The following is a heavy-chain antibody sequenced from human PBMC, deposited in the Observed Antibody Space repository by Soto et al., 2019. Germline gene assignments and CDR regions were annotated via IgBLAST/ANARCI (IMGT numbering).Heavy chain of an antibody. CDR2: IYSGGST. J-gene: IGHJ6*03. CDR3: AKAGMYSSSWYGVDYYYYYYMDV. V-gene: IGHV3-53*05. CDR1: GFTVSSNY. D-gene: IGHD6-13*01. Sequence: GGSLRLSCAASGFTVSSNYMSWVRQAPGKGLEWVSVIYSGGSTYYADSVKGRFTISRDNSKNTLYLQMNSLRAEDTAVYYCAKAGMYSSSWYGVDYYYYYYMDVWGKGTTVTVSS.